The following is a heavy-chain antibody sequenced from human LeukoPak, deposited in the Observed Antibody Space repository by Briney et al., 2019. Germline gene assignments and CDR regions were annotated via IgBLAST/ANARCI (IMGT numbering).Heavy chain of an antibody. Sequence: ASVKVSCKASGYTFTSYGISWVRQAPGQGLEWMGWISAYNGNTNYSQKFQGRVTITRDTSASTAYMEVSSLRSEDTAVYYCARDIGNGYSGYGVYWAQGTLVTVSS. CDR3: ARDIGNGYSGYGVY. D-gene: IGHD5-12*01. V-gene: IGHV1-18*01. J-gene: IGHJ4*02. CDR1: GYTFTSYG. CDR2: ISAYNGNT.